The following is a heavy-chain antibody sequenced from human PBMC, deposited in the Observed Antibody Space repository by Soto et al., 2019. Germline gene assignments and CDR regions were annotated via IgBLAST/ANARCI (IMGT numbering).Heavy chain of an antibody. CDR3: ARGPSRGCFDF. V-gene: IGHV1-3*01. CDR2: INPANGVT. D-gene: IGHD5-12*01. J-gene: IGHJ4*02. CDR1: GYTFTTIF. Sequence: ASVKVSCKTSGYTFTTIFLHWLRQAPGQRLEWMGWINPANGVTMYSQKFLGRVSNTRDTSATTAYMELTSLTSDDTAVYYCARGPSRGCFDFWGQGTLVTVSS.